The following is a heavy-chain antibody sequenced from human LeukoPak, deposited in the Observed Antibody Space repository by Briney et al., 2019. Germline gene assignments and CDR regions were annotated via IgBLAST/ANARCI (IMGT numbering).Heavy chain of an antibody. CDR2: IYYSGST. CDR1: GGSISSYY. V-gene: IGHV4-59*12. D-gene: IGHD3-16*01. Sequence: SETLSLTCTVSGGSISSYYWSWIRQPPGKGLEWIGCIYYSGSTDYNPSLKSRVTMSVDTSKNQFSLKLSSVTAADTAVYYCARTPSFYDYVWGSYSPHNWFDPWGQGTLVTVSS. CDR3: ARTPSFYDYVWGSYSPHNWFDP. J-gene: IGHJ5*02.